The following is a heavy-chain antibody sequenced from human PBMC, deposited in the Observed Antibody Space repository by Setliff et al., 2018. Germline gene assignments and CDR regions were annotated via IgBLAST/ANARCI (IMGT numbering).Heavy chain of an antibody. Sequence: ASVKVSCKASGGTFSSYAISWVRQAPGQGLEWMGGIIPIFGTANYAQKFQGRVTLTTDTSTSTAYMELRSLTSDDSAVYYCARDRDKSYGFSGWVDPWGQGTLVTVSS. J-gene: IGHJ5*02. D-gene: IGHD5-18*01. V-gene: IGHV1-69*05. CDR3: ARDRDKSYGFSGWVDP. CDR2: IIPIFGTA. CDR1: GGTFSSYA.